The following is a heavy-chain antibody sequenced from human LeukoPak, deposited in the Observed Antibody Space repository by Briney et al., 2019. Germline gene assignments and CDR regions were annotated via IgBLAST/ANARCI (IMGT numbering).Heavy chain of an antibody. V-gene: IGHV4-59*01. J-gene: IGHJ5*02. CDR3: ASRRQSEGLEA. CDR1: GGSFTNYY. CDR2: IFYTGTT. Sequence: SETLSLTCTASGGSFTNYYWAWVRQSPGKGLEWIGYIFYTGTTYYNPSLKSRLTMSVDASKNQFSLKLTSVTAADTATYYCASRRQSEGLEAWGQGTLVTVSS. D-gene: IGHD1-1*01.